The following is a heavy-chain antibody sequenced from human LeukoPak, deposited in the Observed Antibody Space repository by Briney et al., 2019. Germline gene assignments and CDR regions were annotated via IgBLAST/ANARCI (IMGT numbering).Heavy chain of an antibody. V-gene: IGHV1-18*01. Sequence: ASVKVSCKASGYTFTSYGISWVRQAPGQGLEWMGWISAYNGNTNYAQKLQGRVTMTTDTSTSTAYMELRSLRSDDTAVYYCARSSESYDYVWGSYRSYNWFDPWGQGTLVTVSS. CDR3: ARSSESYDYVWGSYRSYNWFDP. CDR2: ISAYNGNT. CDR1: GYTFTSYG. J-gene: IGHJ5*02. D-gene: IGHD3-16*02.